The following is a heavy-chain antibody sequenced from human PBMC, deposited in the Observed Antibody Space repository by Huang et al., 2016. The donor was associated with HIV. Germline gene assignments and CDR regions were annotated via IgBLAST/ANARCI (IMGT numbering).Heavy chain of an antibody. CDR3: VSASIAARRWFDP. J-gene: IGHJ5*02. Sequence: QVQLQESGPGLVKPSETLSLTCTVSGGSMSSYYWRWIRQPPGKGLEWIGYIYYSGSTNYNTALKSRVTIAVDTSKNQFSLRLSSVTAADTAVYYCVSASIAARRWFDPWGQGSLVTVSS. V-gene: IGHV4-59*01. CDR1: GGSMSSYY. D-gene: IGHD6-6*01. CDR2: IYYSGST.